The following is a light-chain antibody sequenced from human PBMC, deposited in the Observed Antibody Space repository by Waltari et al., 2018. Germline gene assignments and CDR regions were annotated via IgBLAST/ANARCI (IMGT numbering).Light chain of an antibody. CDR3: QQRKTWPIT. V-gene: IGKV3-11*01. CDR1: QSVSSF. Sequence: EIVLTQSPATLSLSPGERASLSCRASQSVSSFLAWYQQKRGQAPRLLIYDASTRATGIPARFRVSGSGTDITLTISSLEPEDFAVYYCQQRKTWPITVGQGTRLEIK. CDR2: DAS. J-gene: IGKJ5*01.